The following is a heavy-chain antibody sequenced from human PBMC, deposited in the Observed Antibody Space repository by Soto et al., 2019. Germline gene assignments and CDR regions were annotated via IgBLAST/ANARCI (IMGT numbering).Heavy chain of an antibody. CDR1: GGSFSGYY. D-gene: IGHD2-2*01. J-gene: IGHJ4*02. Sequence: SETLSITCAVYGGSFSGYYWTWIRQSPEKGLEWIGEVNHSGTTYYNPSLKTRVTISVHTPKNQFSLKMSSVTAADMAVYYCARGIGYCSSINCYSSRRLRFDSWGQGTLVTVSS. CDR3: ARGIGYCSSINCYSSRRLRFDS. CDR2: VNHSGTT. V-gene: IGHV4-34*01.